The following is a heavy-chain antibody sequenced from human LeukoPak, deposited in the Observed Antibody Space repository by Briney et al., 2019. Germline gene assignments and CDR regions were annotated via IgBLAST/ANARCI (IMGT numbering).Heavy chain of an antibody. Sequence: SQTLSLTCTVSGGSISSGSYYWSWIRQPAGKGLEWIGRIYTSGTTNCNPSLKSRVTMSVDTSKNQFSLKLGSVTAADTAVYYCASLVRGFRSDFDYWGQGTLVTVSS. CDR2: IYTSGTT. V-gene: IGHV4-61*02. D-gene: IGHD3-10*01. J-gene: IGHJ4*02. CDR1: GGSISSGSYY. CDR3: ASLVRGFRSDFDY.